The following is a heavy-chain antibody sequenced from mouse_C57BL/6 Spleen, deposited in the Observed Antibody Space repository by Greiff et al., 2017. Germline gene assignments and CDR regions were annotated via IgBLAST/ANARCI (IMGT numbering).Heavy chain of an antibody. D-gene: IGHD2-3*01. CDR3: ARWLLRDYAMDY. Sequence: VQLQQSGAELARPGASVKLSCKASGYTFTSYGISWVKQRPGQGLEWIGEIYPRSGNTYYNEKFKGKATLTADKSSSTAYMELRSLTSEDSAVYFCARWLLRDYAMDYWGQGTSVTVSS. V-gene: IGHV1-81*01. CDR2: IYPRSGNT. J-gene: IGHJ4*01. CDR1: GYTFTSYG.